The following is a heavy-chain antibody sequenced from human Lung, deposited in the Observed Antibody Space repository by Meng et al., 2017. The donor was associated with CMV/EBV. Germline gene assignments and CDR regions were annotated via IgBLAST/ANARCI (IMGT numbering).Heavy chain of an antibody. CDR1: GFTFSSYD. D-gene: IGHD6-13*01. CDR2: ISIDGSSK. V-gene: IGHV3-30*04. J-gene: IGHJ4*02. Sequence: GGSLRLSCAASGFTFSSYDMNWVRQAPGKALEWVAVISIDGSSKFYADSMKGRFTISRDNSKNTLFLQVNSLRPEDTAVYYCTRRADYFDYWGPGTLVTASS. CDR3: TRRADYFDY.